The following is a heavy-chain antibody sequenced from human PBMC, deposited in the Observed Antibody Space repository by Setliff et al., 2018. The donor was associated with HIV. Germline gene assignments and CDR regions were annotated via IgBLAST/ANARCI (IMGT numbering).Heavy chain of an antibody. J-gene: IGHJ3*02. CDR2: VNHSGST. CDR3: ARTSVSGWRTPAFDI. V-gene: IGHV4-34*01. CDR1: GGSFSGYY. Sequence: SETLSLTCAVYGGSFSGYYWSWIRQPPGKGLEWIGEVNHSGSTNYNPSLKSRVTISVDMSKNQFSLKLSSVTAADTAVYYSARTSVSGWRTPAFDIWGQGTMVTVSS. D-gene: IGHD6-19*01.